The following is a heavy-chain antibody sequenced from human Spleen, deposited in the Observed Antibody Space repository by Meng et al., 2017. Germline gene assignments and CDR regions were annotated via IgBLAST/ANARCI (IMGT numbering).Heavy chain of an antibody. Sequence: QWQRVESGSEPEKSGTSVKVSCKASGYPFYALGINWVRQAPGQGPEWMGWINTNTRKPTYAQGFTGRFVFSLDTSISTAYLQISTLKAEDTAIYYCVRDYVWGSYRYIDYWGQGTLVTVSS. CDR3: VRDYVWGSYRYIDY. J-gene: IGHJ4*02. CDR2: INTNTRKP. V-gene: IGHV7-4-1*02. CDR1: GYPFYALG. D-gene: IGHD3-16*02.